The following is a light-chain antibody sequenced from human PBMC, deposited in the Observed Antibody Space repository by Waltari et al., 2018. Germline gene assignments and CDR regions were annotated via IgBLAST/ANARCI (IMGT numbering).Light chain of an antibody. J-gene: IGKJ4*01. CDR3: QQYYSTPPLT. Sequence: DIVMTQSPDSLAVSLGERATIHCKSSQSVLYSATNKNYLAWYQQKPGQPPKLLIYLASTRESGVPDRFSGSGSGTDFTLTISSLQAEDVAVYYCQQYYSTPPLTFGGGTKVEIK. V-gene: IGKV4-1*01. CDR2: LAS. CDR1: QSVLYSATNKNY.